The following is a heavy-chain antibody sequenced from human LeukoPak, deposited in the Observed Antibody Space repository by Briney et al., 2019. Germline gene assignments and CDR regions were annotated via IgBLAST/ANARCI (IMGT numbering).Heavy chain of an antibody. J-gene: IGHJ4*02. D-gene: IGHD6-13*01. CDR3: ASQHSSTKYYFDY. Sequence: PSETLSLTCTVSGGSISSGGYYWSWIRQHPGKGLEWIGYIYYSGSTYYNPSLKSRVTISVDTSKNQFSLKLSSVTAADTAVYYCASQHSSTKYYFDYWGQGTLVTVSS. CDR1: GGSISSGGYY. V-gene: IGHV4-31*03. CDR2: IYYSGST.